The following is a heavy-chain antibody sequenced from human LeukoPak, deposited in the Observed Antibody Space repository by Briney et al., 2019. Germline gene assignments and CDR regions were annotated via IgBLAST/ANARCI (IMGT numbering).Heavy chain of an antibody. J-gene: IGHJ4*02. Sequence: ASVKVSCKASGYTFTGYYMHWVRQAPGQGLEWMGWINPNSGGTNYAQKFQGRVTMTRDTSISTAYMELRSLRSDDTAVYYCARVWFGESYFDYWGQGTLVTVSS. CDR2: INPNSGGT. CDR1: GYTFTGYY. V-gene: IGHV1-2*02. CDR3: ARVWFGESYFDY. D-gene: IGHD3-10*01.